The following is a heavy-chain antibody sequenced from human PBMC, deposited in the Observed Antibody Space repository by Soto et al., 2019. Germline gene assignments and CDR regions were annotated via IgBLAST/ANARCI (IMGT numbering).Heavy chain of an antibody. CDR1: GYSFTSYW. V-gene: IGHV5-51*01. D-gene: IGHD1-1*01. CDR3: ARRTNTGPIYYYYGMDV. Sequence: PGESLKISCKGSGYSFTSYWIGWVRQMPGKGLEWMGIIYPGDSDTRYSPSFQGQVTISADKSISTAYLQWSSLKASDTAMYYCARRTNTGPIYYYYGMDVWGQGTTVTVSS. CDR2: IYPGDSDT. J-gene: IGHJ6*02.